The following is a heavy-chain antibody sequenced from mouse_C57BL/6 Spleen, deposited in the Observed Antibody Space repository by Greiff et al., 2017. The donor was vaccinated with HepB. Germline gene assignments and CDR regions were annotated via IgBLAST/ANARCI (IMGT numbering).Heavy chain of an antibody. J-gene: IGHJ4*01. V-gene: IGHV1-74*01. CDR3: AMGTTVVADAMDY. D-gene: IGHD1-1*01. CDR2: IHPSDSDT. CDR1: GYTFTSYW. Sequence: QVHVKQPGAELVKPGASVKVSCKASGYTFTSYWMHWVKQRPGQGLEWIGRIHPSDSDTNYNQKFKGKATLTVDKSSSTAYMQLSSLTSEDSAVYYCAMGTTVVADAMDYWGQGTSVTVSS.